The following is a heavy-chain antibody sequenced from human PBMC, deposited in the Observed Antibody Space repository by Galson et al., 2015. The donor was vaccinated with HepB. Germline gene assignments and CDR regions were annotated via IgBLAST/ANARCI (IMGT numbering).Heavy chain of an antibody. D-gene: IGHD2-15*01. V-gene: IGHV3-21*01. J-gene: IGHJ4*02. CDR2: ISSSSSYI. Sequence: SLRLSCAASGFTFSSYSMNWVRQASGKGLEWVSSISSSSSYIYYADSVKGRFTISRDNAKNSLYLQMNSLRAEDTAVYYCARVTLRYCSGGSCHQVVGPWGYWGQGTLVTVSS. CDR3: ARVTLRYCSGGSCHQVVGPWGY. CDR1: GFTFSSYS.